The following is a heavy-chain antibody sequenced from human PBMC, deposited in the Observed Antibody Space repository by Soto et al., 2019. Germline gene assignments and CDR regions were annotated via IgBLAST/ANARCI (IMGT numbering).Heavy chain of an antibody. D-gene: IGHD3-10*01. Sequence: GASVKVSCKASGYTFTSFGITWVRQAPGQGLEWMGWISPNSGDTRYAQNLQGRVTMTTDKYTSTAYMELSSLRSEDTAVYYCARDRRNYYGSGSYWYYYYGMDVWGQGTTVTVSS. CDR2: ISPNSGDT. CDR3: ARDRRNYYGSGSYWYYYYGMDV. V-gene: IGHV1-18*01. J-gene: IGHJ6*02. CDR1: GYTFTSFG.